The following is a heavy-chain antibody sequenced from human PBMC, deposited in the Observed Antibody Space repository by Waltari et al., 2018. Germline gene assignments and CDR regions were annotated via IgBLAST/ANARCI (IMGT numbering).Heavy chain of an antibody. CDR2: ISSGITT. J-gene: IGHJ4*02. Sequence: LQAPGKGLEWVSYISSGITTYYADSVKGRFTISRDNAKNSLFLQMNSLRDEDTALYYCARDLGACSGGTCYLPGDYWGRGTLVTVSS. CDR3: ARDLGACSGGTCYLPGDY. V-gene: IGHV3-48*02. D-gene: IGHD2-15*01.